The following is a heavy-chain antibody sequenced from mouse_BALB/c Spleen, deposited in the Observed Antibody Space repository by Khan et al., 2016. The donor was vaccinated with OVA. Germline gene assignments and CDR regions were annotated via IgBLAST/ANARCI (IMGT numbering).Heavy chain of an antibody. V-gene: IGHV3-2*02. Sequence: EVQLQASGPGLVKPSQSLSLTCTVTGYSITSDYAWNWIRQFPGNKLEWMGYISYSGSTSYKPSLKSRISITRDTSKNQFFLQLNSVTTEDTATYYCARDYDYHYYAIDYGGQGTTVTVSS. J-gene: IGHJ4*01. CDR3: ARDYDYHYYAIDY. D-gene: IGHD2-4*01. CDR2: ISYSGST. CDR1: GYSITSDYA.